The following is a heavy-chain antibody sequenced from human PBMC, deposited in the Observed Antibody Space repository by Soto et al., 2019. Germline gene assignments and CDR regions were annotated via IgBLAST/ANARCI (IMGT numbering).Heavy chain of an antibody. J-gene: IGHJ5*02. CDR1: GITFSRYG. CDR2: IVNDGSDR. V-gene: IGHV3-33*01. D-gene: IGHD3-10*01. Sequence: GGSLRLSCVGSGITFSRYGMHWLRQAPGEGLEWMAVIVNDGSDRDYAASVAGRFTISRDNAKNTLYLQMNSLRVEDTGLYYCAREGRRNYPTNNWFDPWGQGTLVTVSS. CDR3: AREGRRNYPTNNWFDP.